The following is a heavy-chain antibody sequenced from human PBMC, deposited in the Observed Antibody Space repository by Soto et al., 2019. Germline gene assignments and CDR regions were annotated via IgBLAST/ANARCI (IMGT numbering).Heavy chain of an antibody. CDR3: VRAGDWNYVQDF. J-gene: IGHJ4*02. V-gene: IGHV3-74*03. D-gene: IGHD1-1*01. CDR2: INSDGARI. Sequence: EVQLVESGGGFVQPGGSLRLSCAASGFTFTHYRIHWVRQPPGKGLEWVGRINSDGARIEYGDSVKGRFTISRDNAHNMVFLQMNSLTDEDSGVYFCVRAGDWNYVQDFWGQGTLVTVSS. CDR1: GFTFTHYR.